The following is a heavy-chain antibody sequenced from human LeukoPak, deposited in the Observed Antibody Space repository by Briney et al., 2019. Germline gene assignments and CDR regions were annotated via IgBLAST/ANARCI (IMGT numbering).Heavy chain of an antibody. Sequence: ASVKVSCKASGGTFSSYAISWVRQAPGQGLEWMGGIIPIFGTANYAQKFQGRVTITTDESTSTAYMELSSLRSEDTAVYYCGSSRSYPLYYYYMDVWGKGTTVTVSS. J-gene: IGHJ6*03. D-gene: IGHD1-26*01. V-gene: IGHV1-69*05. CDR2: IIPIFGTA. CDR3: GSSRSYPLYYYYMDV. CDR1: GGTFSSYA.